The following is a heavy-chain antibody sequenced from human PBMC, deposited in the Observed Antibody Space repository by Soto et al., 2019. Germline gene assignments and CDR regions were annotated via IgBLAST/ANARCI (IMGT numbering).Heavy chain of an antibody. Sequence: QVTVKESGPVLVKPTETLTLTCTVSGFSLSNAGLGVSWIRQPPGKALEWLAHIFSNDEKSYSPSLKSRLTISTDTSKSPVVPTMTNMGPVDTATYYGASTYSTSRDWFDPWGQGTLVTVSS. CDR1: GFSLSNAGLG. CDR3: ASTYSTSRDWFDP. D-gene: IGHD6-13*01. CDR2: IFSNDEK. V-gene: IGHV2-26*04. J-gene: IGHJ5*02.